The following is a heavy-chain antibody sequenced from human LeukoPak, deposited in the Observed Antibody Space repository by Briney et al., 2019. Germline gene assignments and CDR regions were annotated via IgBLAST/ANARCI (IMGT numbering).Heavy chain of an antibody. CDR1: GFNFSNYW. D-gene: IGHD2-2*02. CDR3: ARGRRGTQYLVFDY. Sequence: GGSLRLSCVASGFNFSNYWMNWVRQAPGKGLEWVANIKEDGSEKYYVDSVKGRFTISRDNAKNSVYLQMSSLRDEDTAVFYCARGRRGTQYLVFDYCGRGTLVTVSS. J-gene: IGHJ4*02. V-gene: IGHV3-7*03. CDR2: IKEDGSEK.